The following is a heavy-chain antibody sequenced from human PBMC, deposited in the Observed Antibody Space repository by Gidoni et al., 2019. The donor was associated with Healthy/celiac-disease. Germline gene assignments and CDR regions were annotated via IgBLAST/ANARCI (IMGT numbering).Heavy chain of an antibody. D-gene: IGHD3-3*01. CDR1: GCSISSSRYY. CDR2: IYYSGST. Sequence: QLQLQESGPGLVKPSETLSLTCTVSGCSISSSRYYWGWIRQPPGKGLEWIGSIYYSGSTYYNPSLKSRVTISVDTSKNQFSLKLSSVTAADTAVYYCATGGEYYDFWSGYPYFDYWGQGTLVTVSS. V-gene: IGHV4-39*01. J-gene: IGHJ4*02. CDR3: ATGGEYYDFWSGYPYFDY.